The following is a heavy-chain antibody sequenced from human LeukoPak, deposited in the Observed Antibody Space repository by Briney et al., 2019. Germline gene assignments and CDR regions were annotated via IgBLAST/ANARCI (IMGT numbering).Heavy chain of an antibody. CDR3: ARDKPFGGLGSHFDY. J-gene: IGHJ4*02. CDR2: ISSSSSYI. D-gene: IGHD3-10*01. CDR1: GFTFSSYC. V-gene: IGHV3-21*01. Sequence: GGSLRLSCAASGFTFSSYCMNWVRQAPGKGLEWVSSISSSSSYIYYADSVKGRFTISRDNAKNSLYLQMNSLRVEDTAIYYCARDKPFGGLGSHFDYWGQGILVTVSS.